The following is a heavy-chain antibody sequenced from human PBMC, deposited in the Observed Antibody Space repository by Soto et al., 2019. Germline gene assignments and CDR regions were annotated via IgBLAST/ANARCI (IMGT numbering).Heavy chain of an antibody. D-gene: IGHD4-4*01. V-gene: IGHV3-23*01. Sequence: GGSLRLSCAASGFTFSSYAMSWVRQAPGKGLEWVSAISGSGGSTYYADSVKGRFTISRDNSKNTLYLQMNSLRAEDTAVYYCAKDRTVTTEALTGYSDYWGQGTLVTVSS. CDR3: AKDRTVTTEALTGYSDY. CDR2: ISGSGGST. J-gene: IGHJ4*02. CDR1: GFTFSSYA.